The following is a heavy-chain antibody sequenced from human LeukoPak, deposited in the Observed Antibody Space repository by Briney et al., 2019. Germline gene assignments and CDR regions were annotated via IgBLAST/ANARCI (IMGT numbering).Heavy chain of an antibody. J-gene: IGHJ5*02. CDR1: GYSFTNYW. Sequence: GESLKISCKGSGYSFTNYWIGWVRQMPGKGLEWMGIIYPGDSDTRYSPSFQGQVTISADKFINTAYLQWSSLKASDTAMYYWARHPRTGGGDQSGNWFDPWGQGTLVTVSS. V-gene: IGHV5-51*01. D-gene: IGHD2-21*02. CDR2: IYPGDSDT. CDR3: ARHPRTGGGDQSGNWFDP.